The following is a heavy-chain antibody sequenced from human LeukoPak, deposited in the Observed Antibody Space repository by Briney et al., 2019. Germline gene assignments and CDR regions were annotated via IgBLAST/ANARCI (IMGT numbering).Heavy chain of an antibody. CDR2: IKSKTDGGTT. CDR1: GFTFSRHG. CDR3: TTSGSYLIDY. Sequence: PGGSLRLSCAPSGFTFSRHGMHWVRQAPGKGLEWVGRIKSKTDGGTTDYAAPVKGRFTISRDDSKNTLYLQMNSLKTEDTAVYYCTTSGSYLIDYWGQGTLVTVSS. V-gene: IGHV3-15*07. J-gene: IGHJ4*02. D-gene: IGHD1-26*01.